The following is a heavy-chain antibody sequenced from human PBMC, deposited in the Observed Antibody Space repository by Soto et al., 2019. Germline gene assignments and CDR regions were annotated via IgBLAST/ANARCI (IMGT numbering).Heavy chain of an antibody. Sequence: ASVKVSCKASGYTFTDYHIHWVRQAPGQGLEWVGWINPDSGGTNLAQRFQGRVTMTSDTSINTAYMELSSLRSDDTAVYYCAIRTGQLATISEFDGDWFFEVWGRGTLVTVSS. CDR2: INPDSGGT. D-gene: IGHD5-12*01. CDR1: GYTFTDYH. V-gene: IGHV1-2*02. J-gene: IGHJ2*01. CDR3: AIRTGQLATISEFDGDWFFEV.